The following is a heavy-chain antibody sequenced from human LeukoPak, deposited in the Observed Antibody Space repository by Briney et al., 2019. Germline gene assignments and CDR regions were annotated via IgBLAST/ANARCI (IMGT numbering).Heavy chain of an antibody. Sequence: PSETLSLTCTVSGVSISSSNSYWGWIRQPPGKGLEWIGSIYHSGSTYYNPSLKSRVTISVDTSKNQFSLKLSSVTAADTAVHYCARDRYCSSTSCYGGGHWFDPWGQGTLVTVSS. J-gene: IGHJ5*02. D-gene: IGHD2-2*01. V-gene: IGHV4-39*07. CDR2: IYHSGST. CDR3: ARDRYCSSTSCYGGGHWFDP. CDR1: GVSISSSNSY.